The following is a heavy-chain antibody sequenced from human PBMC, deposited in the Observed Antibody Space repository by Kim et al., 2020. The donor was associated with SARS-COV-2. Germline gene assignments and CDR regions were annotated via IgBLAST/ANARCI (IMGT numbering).Heavy chain of an antibody. CDR1: GGSISSYY. J-gene: IGHJ6*03. CDR3: AQATTGHYYYMDV. V-gene: IGHV4-59*08. Sequence: SETLSLTCTVSGGSISSYYWSWIRQPPWKGLEWIGYIYYSWSTRSTNYNSSLQSRAAISVDTSKNQFSLKLSSVTAADTAVYYCAQATTGHYYYMDVWG. CDR2: IYYSWSTRST. D-gene: IGHD4-17*01.